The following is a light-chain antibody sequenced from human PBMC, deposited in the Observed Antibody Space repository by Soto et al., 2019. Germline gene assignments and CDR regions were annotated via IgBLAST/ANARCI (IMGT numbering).Light chain of an antibody. CDR2: GAS. Sequence: EKVMTQSPATLSMSPGERATLSCRASQRVSNFLAWYQQKPGQAPRLLIYGASTRATGIPARFSGSGSGTEFTLTISSLQSEDFAVYYCQQYSNWPSWTFGQGTKV. CDR3: QQYSNWPSWT. CDR1: QRVSNF. J-gene: IGKJ1*01. V-gene: IGKV3-15*01.